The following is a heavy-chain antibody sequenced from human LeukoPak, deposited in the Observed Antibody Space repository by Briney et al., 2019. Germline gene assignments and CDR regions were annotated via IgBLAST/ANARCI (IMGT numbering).Heavy chain of an antibody. Sequence: SETLSLTCAVSGYSISSGYYWGWIRQPPGKGLEWIGSIYHSGSTYYNPSLKSRVTISVDTSKNQFSLRLSSVTAADTAVYYCARSNYGGNFDYWGQGTLVTVSS. J-gene: IGHJ4*02. CDR3: ARSNYGGNFDY. CDR1: GYSISSGYY. CDR2: IYHSGST. V-gene: IGHV4-38-2*01. D-gene: IGHD4-23*01.